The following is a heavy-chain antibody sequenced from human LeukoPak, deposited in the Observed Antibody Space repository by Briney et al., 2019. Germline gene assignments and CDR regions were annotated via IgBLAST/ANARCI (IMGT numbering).Heavy chain of an antibody. V-gene: IGHV3-74*01. CDR2: INSDESST. Sequence: GGSLRLSCAASGFTFSSYWMHWVRQAPGKGLVWVSRINSDESSTSYADSVKGRSTISRDNAKNTLYLQMNSLRAEDTAVYYCARAVRYYYGSGSYSCFDYWGQGTLVTVSS. CDR1: GFTFSSYW. D-gene: IGHD3-10*01. J-gene: IGHJ4*02. CDR3: ARAVRYYYGSGSYSCFDY.